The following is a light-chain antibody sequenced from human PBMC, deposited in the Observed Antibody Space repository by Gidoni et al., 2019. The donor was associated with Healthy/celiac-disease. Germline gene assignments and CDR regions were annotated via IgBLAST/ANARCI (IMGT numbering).Light chain of an antibody. J-gene: IGKJ1*01. V-gene: IGKV3-15*01. CDR2: VAS. CDR3: QQYNNWPPWT. CDR1: QSVSSI. Sequence: EIVMTQSPATLSVSPGERATLSCRASQSVSSILAWYQQKPGQAPRLLIYVASTRATGIPARFSGSGSGTEFTLTISSLQSEDFAVYYCQQYNNWPPWTFGQGTKVEIK.